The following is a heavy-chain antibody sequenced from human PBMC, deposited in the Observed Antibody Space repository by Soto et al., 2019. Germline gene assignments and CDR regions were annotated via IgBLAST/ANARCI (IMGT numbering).Heavy chain of an antibody. CDR2: IYYSGST. Sequence: PSETLSLTCTVSGGSISSYYWSWIRQPPGKGLEWIGYIYYSGSTNYNPSLKSRVTISVDTSKNQFSLKLSSVTAADTAVYYCARDPSLDWYYFDYWGRGTLVTVSS. V-gene: IGHV4-59*01. CDR1: GGSISSYY. CDR3: ARDPSLDWYYFDY. D-gene: IGHD3-9*01. J-gene: IGHJ4*02.